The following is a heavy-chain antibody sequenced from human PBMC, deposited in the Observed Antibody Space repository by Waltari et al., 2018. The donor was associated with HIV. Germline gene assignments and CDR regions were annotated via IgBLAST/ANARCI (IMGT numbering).Heavy chain of an antibody. J-gene: IGHJ4*02. Sequence: EVQLVESGGGSVQPGGSLRLSCAASGFTFSSYWMHWVRQAPGKGLVWVSRINSDGSRTSYADSVKGRFTISRDNAKNTVYLQMSSLRAEDTAVYYCARAGRDGKLPPDYWGQGTLVTVSS. CDR1: GFTFSSYW. CDR2: INSDGSRT. V-gene: IGHV3-74*01. D-gene: IGHD1-26*01. CDR3: ARAGRDGKLPPDY.